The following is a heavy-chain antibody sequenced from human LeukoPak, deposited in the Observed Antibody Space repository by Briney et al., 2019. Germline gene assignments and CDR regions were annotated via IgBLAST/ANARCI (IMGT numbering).Heavy chain of an antibody. V-gene: IGHV6-1*01. J-gene: IGHJ4*02. Sequence: SQTLSLTCAISGDSVSSNTAAWNWIRQSPSRGLEWLGRTYYRSKWYNNYAVSVKSRISINPDTSKNQFSLQLKSVTPEDTAVHYCAREQTGDQNFDYWGQGTLVTVSS. D-gene: IGHD7-27*01. CDR1: GDSVSSNTAA. CDR3: AREQTGDQNFDY. CDR2: TYYRSKWYN.